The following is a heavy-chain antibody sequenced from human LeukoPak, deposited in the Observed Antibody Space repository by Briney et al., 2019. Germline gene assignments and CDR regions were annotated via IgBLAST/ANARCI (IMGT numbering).Heavy chain of an antibody. V-gene: IGHV3-21*01. CDR3: AGRHCTNGLCHFDY. D-gene: IGHD2-8*01. J-gene: IGHJ4*02. CDR2: ISSSGGYL. Sequence: PGGSLRLSCVASGFTFSTYSMNWVRQTPGKGLEWVSSISSSGGYLHYADSVKGRFTISRDNAKNSLYLQMNSLRAEDTAVYYCAGRHCTNGLCHFDYWGQGTLVTVSS. CDR1: GFTFSTYS.